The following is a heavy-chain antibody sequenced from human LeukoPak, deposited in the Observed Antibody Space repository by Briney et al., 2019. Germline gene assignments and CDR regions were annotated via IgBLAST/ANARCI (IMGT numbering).Heavy chain of an antibody. D-gene: IGHD3-22*01. CDR2: IYTSGST. CDR1: GGSISSYY. Sequence: PSETLSLTCTVSGGSISSYYWSWIRQPAGKGLEWIGRIYTSGSTNYNPSLKSRVTISVDTSKNQFSLKLSSVTAADTAVYYCVNYYSSDYQQPNHFDYWGQGTLVTVSS. J-gene: IGHJ4*02. V-gene: IGHV4-4*07. CDR3: VNYYSSDYQQPNHFDY.